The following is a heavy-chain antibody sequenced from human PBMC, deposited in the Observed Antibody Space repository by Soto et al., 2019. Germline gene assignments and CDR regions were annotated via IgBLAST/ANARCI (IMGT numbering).Heavy chain of an antibody. D-gene: IGHD6-13*01. V-gene: IGHV4-59*01. CDR1: VGSISSYY. CDR2: IYYSGST. CDR3: ARDLAAPGYYYYGMDV. J-gene: IGHJ6*02. Sequence: ASETLSLTCTFSVGSISSYYWSWIRQPPGKGLEWIGYIYYSGSTNYNPSLKSRVTISVDTSKNQFSLKLSSVTAADTAVYYCARDLAAPGYYYYGMDVWGQGTTVTVSS.